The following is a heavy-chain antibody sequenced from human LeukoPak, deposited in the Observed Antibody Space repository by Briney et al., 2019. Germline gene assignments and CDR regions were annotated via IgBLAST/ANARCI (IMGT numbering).Heavy chain of an antibody. D-gene: IGHD5-18*01. CDR3: ARDEILRYSYGYWGYFDY. V-gene: IGHV3-7*01. Sequence: GGSLRLSCAASGFTFSSYEMNWVRQAPGKGLEWVANIKQDGSEKYYVDSVKGRFTISRDNAKNSLYLQMNSLRAEDTAVYYCARDEILRYSYGYWGYFDYWGQGTLVTVSS. CDR1: GFTFSSYE. CDR2: IKQDGSEK. J-gene: IGHJ4*02.